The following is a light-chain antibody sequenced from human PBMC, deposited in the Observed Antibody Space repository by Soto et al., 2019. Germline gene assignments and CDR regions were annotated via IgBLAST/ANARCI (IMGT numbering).Light chain of an antibody. J-gene: IGKJ1*01. CDR2: WAS. V-gene: IGKV4-1*01. CDR3: QHYYSAPPWK. Sequence: DIVMTQSPDSLAVSLGERATINCKSSQSVLYSPDRMNYLAWYQQKPGQPPKLLISWASSRESGVPDRFSGSGSGTDFTLTITSLRAEDVAVYYCQHYYSAPPWKCGPGTKGDI. CDR1: QSVLYSPDRMNY.